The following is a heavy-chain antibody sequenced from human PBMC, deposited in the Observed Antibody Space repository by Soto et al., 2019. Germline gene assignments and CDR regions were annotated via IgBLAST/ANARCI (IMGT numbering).Heavy chain of an antibody. Sequence: GGSLRLSCAAPGFTFSSYAMSWVRQAPGKGLEWVSAISGSGGSTYYADSVKGRCTISRDNSKNTLDLQMNSLRAEVTAVYYWAKGTSRVVVAATPQEDKPYYYGMDVWGQGTTVTVSS. V-gene: IGHV3-23*01. CDR1: GFTFSSYA. CDR3: AKGTSRVVVAATPQEDKPYYYGMDV. CDR2: ISGSGGST. J-gene: IGHJ6*02. D-gene: IGHD2-15*01.